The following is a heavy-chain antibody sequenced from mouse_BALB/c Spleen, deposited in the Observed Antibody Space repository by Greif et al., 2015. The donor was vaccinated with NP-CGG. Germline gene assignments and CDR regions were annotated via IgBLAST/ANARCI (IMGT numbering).Heavy chain of an antibody. D-gene: IGHD1-1*01. Sequence: DVMLVESGGGLVKPGGSLKLSCAASGFTFSSYAMSWVRQTPEKRLEWVATISSGGSYTYYPDSVKGRFTISRDNAKNTLYLQMSSLRSEDTAMYYCARPYYYGSSYNYFDYWGQGTTLTVSS. V-gene: IGHV5-9-1*01. CDR1: GFTFSSYA. CDR3: ARPYYYGSSYNYFDY. CDR2: ISSGGSYT. J-gene: IGHJ2*01.